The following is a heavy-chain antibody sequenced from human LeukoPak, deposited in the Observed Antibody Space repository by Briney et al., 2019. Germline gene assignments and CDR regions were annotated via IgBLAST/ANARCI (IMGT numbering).Heavy chain of an antibody. Sequence: GASVKVSCKASGGTFSSYAISWVRQAPGQGLEWMGRIIPILGIANYAQKFQGRVTITADKSTSTAYMELSSQRSEDTAVYYCARLHYYDSSGPYYFDYWGQGTLVTVSS. V-gene: IGHV1-69*04. CDR2: IIPILGIA. J-gene: IGHJ4*02. D-gene: IGHD3-22*01. CDR3: ARLHYYDSSGPYYFDY. CDR1: GGTFSSYA.